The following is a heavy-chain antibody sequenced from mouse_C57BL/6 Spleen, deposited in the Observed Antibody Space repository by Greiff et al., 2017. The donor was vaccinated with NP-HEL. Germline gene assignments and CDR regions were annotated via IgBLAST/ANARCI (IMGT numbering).Heavy chain of an antibody. Sequence: QVQLKESGAELVMPGASVKLSCKASGYTFTSYWMHWVKQRPGQGLEWIGEIDPSDSYTNYNQKFKGKSTLTVDKSSSTAYMQLSSLTSEDSAVYYGAIRGRGYAMDYWGQGTSVTVSS. V-gene: IGHV1-69*01. J-gene: IGHJ4*01. D-gene: IGHD3-3*01. CDR2: IDPSDSYT. CDR3: AIRGRGYAMDY. CDR1: GYTFTSYW.